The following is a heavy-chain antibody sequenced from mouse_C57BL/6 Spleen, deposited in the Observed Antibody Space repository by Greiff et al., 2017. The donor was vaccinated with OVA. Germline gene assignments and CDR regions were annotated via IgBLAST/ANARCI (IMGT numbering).Heavy chain of an antibody. CDR1: GYTFTSYG. V-gene: IGHV1-81*01. CDR2: IYPRSGNT. D-gene: IGHD1-1*01. CDR3: ASATVVAGDYAMDY. J-gene: IGHJ4*01. Sequence: QVQLKQSGAELVRPGASVKLSCKASGYTFTSYGISWVKQRTGQGLEWIGEIYPRSGNTYYNEKFKGKATLTADKSSSTAYMELRSLTSEDSAVYFCASATVVAGDYAMDYWGQGTSVTVSS.